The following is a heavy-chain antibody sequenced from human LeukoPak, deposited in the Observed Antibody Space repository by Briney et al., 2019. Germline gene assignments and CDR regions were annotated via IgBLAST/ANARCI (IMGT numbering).Heavy chain of an antibody. Sequence: SVKASCKASGGTFSSYAISWVRQAPGQGLEWMGGIIPIFGTANYAQKFQGRVTITADKSTSTAYMELSSLRSEDTAVYYCARGATMVRGAYYYYYYMDVWGKGTTVTVSS. D-gene: IGHD3-10*01. CDR2: IIPIFGTA. J-gene: IGHJ6*03. CDR3: ARGATMVRGAYYYYYYMDV. CDR1: GGTFSSYA. V-gene: IGHV1-69*06.